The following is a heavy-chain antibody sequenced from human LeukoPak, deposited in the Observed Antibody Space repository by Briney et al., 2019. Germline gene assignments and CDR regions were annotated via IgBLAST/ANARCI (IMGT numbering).Heavy chain of an antibody. D-gene: IGHD2-15*01. CDR3: ARDIVVADNSWFDP. V-gene: IGHV4-34*01. J-gene: IGHJ5*02. CDR1: GGSFSGYY. Sequence: SETLSLTCAVYGGSFSGYYWSWIRQPPGKGLEWIGEINHSGSTNYNPSLKSRVTISVDTSKNQFSLKLTSVTAADTAVYYCARDIVVADNSWFDPWGQGILVTVSS. CDR2: INHSGST.